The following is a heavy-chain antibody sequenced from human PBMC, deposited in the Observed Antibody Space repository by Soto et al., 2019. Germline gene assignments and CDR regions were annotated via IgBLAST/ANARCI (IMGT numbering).Heavy chain of an antibody. Sequence: GASVKVSCKASGYTFTGYYMHWVRQAPGQGLEWMGWINPNSGGTNYAQKFQGRVTMTRDTSISTAYMELSRLRSDDTAVYYCARDFGYDILTGYYDKGFFDYWGQGTLVTVS. V-gene: IGHV1-2*02. CDR2: INPNSGGT. CDR3: ARDFGYDILTGYYDKGFFDY. CDR1: GYTFTGYY. J-gene: IGHJ4*02. D-gene: IGHD3-9*01.